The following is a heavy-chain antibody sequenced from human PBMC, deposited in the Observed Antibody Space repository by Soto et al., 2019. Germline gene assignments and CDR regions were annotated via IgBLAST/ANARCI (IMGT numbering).Heavy chain of an antibody. CDR3: ARDGAVQARFDP. Sequence: QVQLVQSGAEVKKPGASVKVSCKASGYTFTSYGISWVRQAPGQGLEWMGWISAYNGNTNYAQKLQVRGTMTTDTSMRTAYMELSRLTSDATAVYYCARDGAVQARFDPWGQVTLVTVSS. J-gene: IGHJ5*02. CDR1: GYTFTSYG. CDR2: ISAYNGNT. V-gene: IGHV1-18*01. D-gene: IGHD1-1*01.